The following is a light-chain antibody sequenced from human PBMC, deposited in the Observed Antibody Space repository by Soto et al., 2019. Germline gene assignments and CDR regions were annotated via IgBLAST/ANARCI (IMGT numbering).Light chain of an antibody. CDR3: SSSVGTNSNV. J-gene: IGLJ1*01. CDR1: SSDVGGYNY. Sequence: QSALTQPPSASGSPGQSVTISFTGTSSDVGGYNYVSWYQHHPGKAPTLIIYEVYKRPSGVPDRFSGSKSGNTAALTVSGLQAEDEADYYCSSSVGTNSNVFGTGTKVTVL. V-gene: IGLV2-8*01. CDR2: EVY.